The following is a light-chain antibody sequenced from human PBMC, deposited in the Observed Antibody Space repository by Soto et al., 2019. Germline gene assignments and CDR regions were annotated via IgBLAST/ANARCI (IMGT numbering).Light chain of an antibody. V-gene: IGKV3-20*01. CDR3: QHYDNSPRT. J-gene: IGKJ1*01. CDR2: GAS. CDR1: QSVSSTY. Sequence: EIVLTQSPGTLSLSPGERATLSCRASQSVSSTYLAWYQQKPGQAPRLLIYGASSRATGIPDRFSGSGSGTYFTLTIRRLEPEYFAVYYYQHYDNSPRTFGQGTKVEIK.